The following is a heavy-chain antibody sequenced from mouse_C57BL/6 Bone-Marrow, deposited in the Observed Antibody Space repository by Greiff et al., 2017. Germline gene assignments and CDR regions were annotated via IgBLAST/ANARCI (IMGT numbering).Heavy chain of an antibody. J-gene: IGHJ1*03. CDR2: IDPENGDT. CDR3: TPFYYGSSYWYFDV. Sequence: VTLKESGAELVRPGASVKLSCTASGFNIKDDYMHWVKQRPEQGLEWIGWIDPENGDTEYASKFQGKATITADTSSNTAYLQLSSLTSEDTAVYYCTPFYYGSSYWYFDVWGTGTTVTVSS. CDR1: GFNIKDDY. D-gene: IGHD1-1*01. V-gene: IGHV14-4*01.